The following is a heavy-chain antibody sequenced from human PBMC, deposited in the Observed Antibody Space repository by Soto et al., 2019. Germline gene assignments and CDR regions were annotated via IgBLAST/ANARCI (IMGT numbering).Heavy chain of an antibody. CDR2: ISAYNGNT. D-gene: IGHD2-2*01. J-gene: IGHJ4*02. V-gene: IGHV1-18*01. CDR3: AREGPPAHY. Sequence: QVQLVQSGAEVKKPGASVKVSCKASGYTFTSYAISWVRQAPGQGLEWMGWISAYNGNTNSAQKLQGRVTMSTGTPTSTAYMELRSLSSDDTAVYYCAREGPPAHYWGQGTLVTVSS. CDR1: GYTFTSYA.